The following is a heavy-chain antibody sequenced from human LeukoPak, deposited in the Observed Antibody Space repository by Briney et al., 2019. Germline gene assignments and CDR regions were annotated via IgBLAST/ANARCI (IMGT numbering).Heavy chain of an antibody. Sequence: SETLSLTCAVYGRSFSGYYWSWIRQPPGKGLEWIGEINHSGSTNYNPSLKSRVTISVDTSKNQFSLKLSSVTAADTAVYYCASGYPGYWGQGTLVTVSS. V-gene: IGHV4-34*01. CDR1: GRSFSGYY. J-gene: IGHJ4*02. CDR2: INHSGST. CDR3: ASGYPGY.